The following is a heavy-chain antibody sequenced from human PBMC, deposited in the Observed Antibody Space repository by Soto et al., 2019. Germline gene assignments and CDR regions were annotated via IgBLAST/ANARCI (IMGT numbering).Heavy chain of an antibody. V-gene: IGHV4-30-4*08. CDR1: GGSISSGGFY. CDR3: ARESLEDIVVVPAAPDAFDS. Sequence: PSETLSLTCTVSGGSISSGGFYWSWIGQPPGKGLVWIGYIYYCGSTYYNPSRKSRVTISVETSKNQFSLKLSSVTAADTAVYYCARESLEDIVVVPAAPDAFDSWGQGKMVT. J-gene: IGHJ3*02. D-gene: IGHD2-2*01. CDR2: IYYCGST.